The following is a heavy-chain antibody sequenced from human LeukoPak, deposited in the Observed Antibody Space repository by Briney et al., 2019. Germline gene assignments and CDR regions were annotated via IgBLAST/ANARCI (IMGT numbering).Heavy chain of an antibody. CDR2: IRYDGSNK. J-gene: IGHJ4*02. Sequence: GGSLRLSCAASGFTFSSYGMHWVRQAPGKGVEWVAFIRYDGSNKYYADSVKGRFTISRDNSKNTLYLQMNSLRAEDTAVYYCAKIASQEIAATDYWGQGTLVTVSS. CDR1: GFTFSSYG. V-gene: IGHV3-30*02. CDR3: AKIASQEIAATDY. D-gene: IGHD2-15*01.